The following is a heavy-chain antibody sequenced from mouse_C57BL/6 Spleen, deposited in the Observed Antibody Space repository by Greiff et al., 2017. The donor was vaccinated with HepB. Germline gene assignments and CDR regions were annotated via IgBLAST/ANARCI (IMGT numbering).Heavy chain of an antibody. J-gene: IGHJ3*01. V-gene: IGHV1-4*01. D-gene: IGHD2-3*01. CDR2: INPSSGYT. CDR1: GYTFTSYT. Sequence: QVQLKESGAELARPGASVKMSCKASGYTFTSYTMHWVKQRPGQGLEWIGYINPSSGYTKYNQKFKDKATLTADKSSSTAYMQLSSLTSEDSAVYYCARHDGYYAYWGQGTLVTVSA. CDR3: ARHDGYYAY.